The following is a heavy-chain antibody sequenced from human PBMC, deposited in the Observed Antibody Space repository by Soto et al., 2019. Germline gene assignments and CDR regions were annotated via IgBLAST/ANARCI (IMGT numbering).Heavy chain of an antibody. J-gene: IGHJ5*02. V-gene: IGHV4-59*08. CDR1: GGSISSYY. D-gene: IGHD3-16*01. CDR3: ARVYWGEFTKPYNWFDP. Sequence: SETLSLTCTVSGGSISSYYWSWIRQPPGKGLEWIGYIYYSGSTNYNPSLKSRVTISVDTSKNQFSLKLSSVTAADTAVYYCARVYWGEFTKPYNWFDPWGQGTLVTVSS. CDR2: IYYSGST.